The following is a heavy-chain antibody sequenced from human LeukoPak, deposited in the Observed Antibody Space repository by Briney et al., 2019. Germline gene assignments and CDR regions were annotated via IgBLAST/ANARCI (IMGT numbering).Heavy chain of an antibody. V-gene: IGHV4-34*01. Sequence: SETLSLTCAVYGGSFSGYYWSWIRQPPGKGLEWIGEINHSGSTNYNPSLKSRVTISVDTSQNQFSLKLSSVTAADTAVYYCARVHSSSWYLILDYWGQGTLVTVSS. D-gene: IGHD6-13*01. J-gene: IGHJ4*02. CDR2: INHSGST. CDR3: ARVHSSSWYLILDY. CDR1: GGSFSGYY.